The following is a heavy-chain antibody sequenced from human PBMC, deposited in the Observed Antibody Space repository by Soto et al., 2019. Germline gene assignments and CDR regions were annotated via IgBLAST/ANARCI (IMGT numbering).Heavy chain of an antibody. CDR3: ARGGARKIMVYAIRLDP. D-gene: IGHD2-8*01. V-gene: IGHV4-59*02. Sequence: SETLSLTCSFSGDSVTSHYLTWIRQSPEKGLEWIGYMHYTGFSHYNPSLKSRLTISVDKSKNQFTLQLTSVTVADTAVYYCARGGARKIMVYAIRLDPWGQGTLVTVSS. J-gene: IGHJ5*02. CDR2: MHYTGFS. CDR1: GDSVTSHY.